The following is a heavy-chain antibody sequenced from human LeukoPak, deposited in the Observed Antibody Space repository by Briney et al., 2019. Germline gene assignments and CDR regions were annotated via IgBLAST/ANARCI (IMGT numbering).Heavy chain of an antibody. V-gene: IGHV3-21*01. J-gene: IGHJ4*02. CDR2: ISSSSSYI. Sequence: PGGSLRLSCAASGFTFSSYSMNWVRQAPGKGLEWVSSISSSSSYIYYADSVKGRFTISRDNAKNSLYLQMNSLRAEDTAVYYCARAPRYGDYVLFFDYWGQGTLVTVSS. CDR3: ARAPRYGDYVLFFDY. CDR1: GFTFSSYS. D-gene: IGHD4-17*01.